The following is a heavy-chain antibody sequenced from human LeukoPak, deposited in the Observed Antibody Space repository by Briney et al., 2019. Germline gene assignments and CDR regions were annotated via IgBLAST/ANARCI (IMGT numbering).Heavy chain of an antibody. CDR3: AKPPHSIAVAGTDY. CDR2: ISGIGGST. V-gene: IGHV3-23*01. J-gene: IGHJ4*02. D-gene: IGHD6-19*01. Sequence: PGGSLRLSCAASGFTFSSYAMSWVRQAPGKGLEWVSAISGIGGSTYYADSVKGRFTISRDNSKNTLYLQMNSLRAEDTAVYYCAKPPHSIAVAGTDYWGQGTLVTVSS. CDR1: GFTFSSYA.